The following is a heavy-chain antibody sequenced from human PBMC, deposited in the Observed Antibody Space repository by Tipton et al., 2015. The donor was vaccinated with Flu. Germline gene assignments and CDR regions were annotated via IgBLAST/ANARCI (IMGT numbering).Heavy chain of an antibody. J-gene: IGHJ4*02. CDR2: IYTTGST. V-gene: IGHV4-61*02. Sequence: TLSLTCTVSGGFITSGSYYWSWIRQSAGKGLEWIGRIYTTGSTNYNPSLRSRVTISGDTSKNQFSLKVSSVTAADTAVYYCARRGYGDYAPIDYWGQGTLVTVSS. CDR1: GGFITSGSYY. CDR3: ARRGYGDYAPIDY. D-gene: IGHD4-17*01.